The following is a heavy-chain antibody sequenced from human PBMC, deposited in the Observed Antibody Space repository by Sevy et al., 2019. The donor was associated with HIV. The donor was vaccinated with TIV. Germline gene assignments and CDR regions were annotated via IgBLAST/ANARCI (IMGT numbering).Heavy chain of an antibody. Sequence: ASVKVSCKASGYTFTSYYMHWVRQAPGQGLEWMGIINPSGGSTSYVQKFQGRVTMTRDTSTSTVYMELSSLRSEDTAVYYCARVGSSATKNNWFDPWGQGTLVTVSS. CDR3: ARVGSSATKNNWFDP. D-gene: IGHD6-6*01. J-gene: IGHJ5*02. CDR1: GYTFTSYY. CDR2: INPSGGST. V-gene: IGHV1-46*03.